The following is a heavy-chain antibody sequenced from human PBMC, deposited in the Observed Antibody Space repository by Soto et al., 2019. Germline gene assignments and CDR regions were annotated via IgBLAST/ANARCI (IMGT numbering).Heavy chain of an antibody. V-gene: IGHV3-30-3*01. D-gene: IGHD6-19*01. CDR2: ISYDGSNK. CDR1: GFTFSSYA. J-gene: IGHJ3*02. CDR3: ARGLIAVAARGDAFDI. Sequence: QVQLVESGGGVVQPGRSLRLSCAASGFTFSSYAMHWVRQAPGKGLEWGAVISYDGSNKYYADSVKGRFTISRDNSKNTLYLQMNSLRAEDTAVYYCARGLIAVAARGDAFDIWGQGTMVTVSS.